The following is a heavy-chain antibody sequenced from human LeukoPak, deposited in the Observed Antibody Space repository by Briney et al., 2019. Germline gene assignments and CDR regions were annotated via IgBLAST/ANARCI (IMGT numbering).Heavy chain of an antibody. CDR3: ARGQGGGAAAPYPFDY. Sequence: PSETLSLTCTVSGGSISSYYWSWIRQPPAKALEWIGYIYYSGSTNYNPSLNSRVTISLDTSKNQFSLKLSSVTAADTAVYYCARGQGGGAAAPYPFDYWGQGTLVTVSS. V-gene: IGHV4-59*01. J-gene: IGHJ4*02. CDR2: IYYSGST. CDR1: GGSISSYY. D-gene: IGHD6-13*01.